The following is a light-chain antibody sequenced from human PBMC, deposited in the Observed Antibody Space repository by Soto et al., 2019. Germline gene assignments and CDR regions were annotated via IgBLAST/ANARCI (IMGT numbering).Light chain of an antibody. Sequence: QSALTQPPSASGSPGQSVTISCTGTSSDVGGYNYVSWYQQHPGKAPKLMIYAVSNRPSGISSRFSGSKSGNTAYLTISGLRAEDEGDYYCASYVRGNTVLFGGGTKLTVL. V-gene: IGLV2-14*01. CDR1: SSDVGGYNY. CDR3: ASYVRGNTVL. CDR2: AVS. J-gene: IGLJ2*01.